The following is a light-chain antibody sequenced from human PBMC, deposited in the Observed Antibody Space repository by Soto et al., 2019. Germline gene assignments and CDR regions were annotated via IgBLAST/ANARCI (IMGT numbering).Light chain of an antibody. J-gene: IGLJ1*01. CDR3: SSYTSSSTLV. Sequence: QSALTQPASMSGSPGQSITISCTGTSSDVGGYNYVSWYQQHPGKAPKLMIYDVSNRPSGVSNRFSGSKSSNTASLTISGLQAEDEADYYCSSYTSSSTLVFGTGTKLTVL. CDR1: SSDVGGYNY. CDR2: DVS. V-gene: IGLV2-14*01.